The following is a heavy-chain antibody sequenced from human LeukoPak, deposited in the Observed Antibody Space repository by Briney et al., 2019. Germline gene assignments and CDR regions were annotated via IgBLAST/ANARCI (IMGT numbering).Heavy chain of an antibody. D-gene: IGHD3-22*01. J-gene: IGHJ4*02. CDR1: GGSISSYY. CDR2: IYYSGGT. Sequence: SETLSLTCTVSGGSISSYYWSWIRQPPGKGLEWIGYIYYSGGTNYNPSLKSRVTISVDTSKNQFSLKLSSVTAADTAVYYCARDLHYDSSGYYLGYWGQGTLVTVSS. V-gene: IGHV4-59*12. CDR3: ARDLHYDSSGYYLGY.